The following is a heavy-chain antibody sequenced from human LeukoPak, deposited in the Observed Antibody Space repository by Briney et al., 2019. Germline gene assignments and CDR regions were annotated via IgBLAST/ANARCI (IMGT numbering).Heavy chain of an antibody. CDR3: ARGNPGYSSGWYIGPSYYYMDV. V-gene: IGHV1-69*05. J-gene: IGHJ6*03. Sequence: SVKVSCKASGGTFSSYAISWVRQAPGQGLEWMGRIIPIFGTANYAQKFQGRVTITTDESTSTAYMELSSLRSEDTAVYYCARGNPGYSSGWYIGPSYYYMDVWGKGTTVTVSS. CDR2: IIPIFGTA. D-gene: IGHD6-19*01. CDR1: GGTFSSYA.